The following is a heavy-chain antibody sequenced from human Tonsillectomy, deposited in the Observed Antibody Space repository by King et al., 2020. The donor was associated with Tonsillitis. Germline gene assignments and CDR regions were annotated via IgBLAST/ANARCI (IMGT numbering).Heavy chain of an antibody. D-gene: IGHD3-10*01. CDR1: GFTLSSYG. CDR3: AKEDRNGELGFDY. Sequence: VQLVESGGGVVQPGRSLRLSCAASGFTLSSYGMHWVRQAPGKGLEWVAVISYDGSNKYYADSVKGRFTISRDNSKNTLYMQMNRLRAEDTAVYYCAKEDRNGELGFDYCGQGTLVTVSS. CDR2: ISYDGSNK. V-gene: IGHV3-30*18. J-gene: IGHJ4*02.